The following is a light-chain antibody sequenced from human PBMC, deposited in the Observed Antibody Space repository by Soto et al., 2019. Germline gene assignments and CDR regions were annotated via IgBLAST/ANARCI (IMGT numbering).Light chain of an antibody. CDR3: QQYGTSPLT. J-gene: IGKJ5*01. CDR2: GGS. CDR1: QSVGSSY. Sequence: EIVLTQSPGTLSLSPGERATLSCRASQSVGSSYLAWYQHKPGQAPRLLIHGGSSRATGVPDRFSGSGSGTDFTLTISRLEPEDFSVYYCQQYGTSPLTCGQGTRLDIE. V-gene: IGKV3-20*01.